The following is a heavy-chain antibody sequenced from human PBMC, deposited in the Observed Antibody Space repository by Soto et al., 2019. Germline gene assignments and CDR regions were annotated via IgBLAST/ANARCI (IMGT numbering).Heavy chain of an antibody. Sequence: QVQLVESGGGVVQPGRSLRLSCAASGFTFSSYAMHWVRQAPGKGLEWVAVISNDGSNKYYADSVKGRFTISRDSSMNTLYLQMNSLRADDTAVYYCARGGTVTTSTRKGYLYYWGQGTLVTVAS. CDR1: GFTFSSYA. J-gene: IGHJ4*02. CDR2: ISNDGSNK. D-gene: IGHD4-17*01. CDR3: ARGGTVTTSTRKGYLYY. V-gene: IGHV3-30-3*01.